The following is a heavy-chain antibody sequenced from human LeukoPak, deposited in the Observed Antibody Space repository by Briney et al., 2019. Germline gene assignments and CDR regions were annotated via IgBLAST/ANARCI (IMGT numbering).Heavy chain of an antibody. Sequence: SETLSLTCAVYGGSFSGYYWSWVRQPPGKGLEWIGEINHSGSTNYNPSLKSRVTISVDTSKNQFSLKLSPVTAADTAVYYCAGLPPHYYDPMYDFDYWGQGTLVTVSS. CDR3: AGLPPHYYDPMYDFDY. CDR2: INHSGST. J-gene: IGHJ4*02. D-gene: IGHD3-22*01. V-gene: IGHV4-34*01. CDR1: GGSFSGYY.